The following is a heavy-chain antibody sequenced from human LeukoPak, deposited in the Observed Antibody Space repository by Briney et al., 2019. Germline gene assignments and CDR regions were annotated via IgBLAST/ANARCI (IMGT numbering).Heavy chain of an antibody. Sequence: GGSLRLSCAASGFTFDDYAMHWVRQAPGKGLEWVSGISWNSGSIGYADSVKGRFTISRDNAKNSLYLQMNSLRAEDMALYYCAKDRAAMVKGGVIDYWGQGTLVTVSS. J-gene: IGHJ4*02. CDR2: ISWNSGSI. CDR3: AKDRAAMVKGGVIDY. D-gene: IGHD5-18*01. CDR1: GFTFDDYA. V-gene: IGHV3-9*03.